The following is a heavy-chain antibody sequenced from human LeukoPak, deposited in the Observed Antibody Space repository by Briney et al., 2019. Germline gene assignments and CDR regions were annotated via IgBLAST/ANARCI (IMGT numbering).Heavy chain of an antibody. V-gene: IGHV1-8*01. J-gene: IGHJ6*02. CDR2: MNPKSGNR. Sequence: ASVTVSCKTSGYTFINYDIAWVQQASGQGLEWMGWMNPKSGNRGSAQKFQGRVTMTMNTSMRTASMELSSLTSDDSAVYYCARVSPGEYYYYGMDVWGQGTSVTVSS. CDR1: GYTFINYD. CDR3: ARVSPGEYYYYGMDV.